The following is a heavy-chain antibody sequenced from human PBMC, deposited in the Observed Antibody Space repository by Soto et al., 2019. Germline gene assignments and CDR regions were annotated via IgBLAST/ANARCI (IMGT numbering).Heavy chain of an antibody. V-gene: IGHV3-53*01. D-gene: IGHD1-1*01. J-gene: IGHJ3*02. Sequence: DVQLEESGGGLIQPGGSLRLSCAASGFSFSGKNYLTWVRQAPGKGLEWVSALYSSDGTYYADSVKGRFSVSRDNSKNTFYLQLHSLRPEDTALYFCATWLQREHAFDIWAWGQWSPSLQ. CDR1: GFSFSGKNY. CDR3: ATWLQREHAFDI. CDR2: LYSSDGT.